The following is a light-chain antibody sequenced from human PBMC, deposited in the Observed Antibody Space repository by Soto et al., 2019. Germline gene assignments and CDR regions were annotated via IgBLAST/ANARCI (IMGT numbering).Light chain of an antibody. CDR3: AAWDDSLNVV. Sequence: LTQPPSASGTPGQRVTISCSGSSFNIASNPVYWYQQVPGTAPKLIIYNNNQRPSGVPDRFSGSKSGTSASLAIGGLRSEDEAEYYCAAWDDSLNVVFGGGTKVTVL. J-gene: IGLJ2*01. CDR1: SFNIASNP. V-gene: IGLV1-47*02. CDR2: NNN.